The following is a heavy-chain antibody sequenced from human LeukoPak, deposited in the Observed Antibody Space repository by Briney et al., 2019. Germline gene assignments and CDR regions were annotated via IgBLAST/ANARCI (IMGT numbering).Heavy chain of an antibody. D-gene: IGHD1-26*01. CDR2: IGNKASNYAT. Sequence: PGGSLRLSCAASGFTFSGSAMHWVRQASGKGLEWVGHIGNKASNYATDYAPSLKGRFTISRDDSKDTAYLQVNSLRAEDTAVYYCAREALLGYFDYWGQGTLVTVSS. V-gene: IGHV3-73*01. CDR3: AREALLGYFDY. J-gene: IGHJ4*02. CDR1: GFTFSGSA.